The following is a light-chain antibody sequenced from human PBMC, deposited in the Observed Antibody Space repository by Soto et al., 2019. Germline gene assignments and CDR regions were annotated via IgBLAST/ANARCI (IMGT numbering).Light chain of an antibody. CDR2: GAS. CDR1: QSVSSSY. J-gene: IGKJ3*01. CDR3: QQYGSSPLIT. V-gene: IGKV3-20*01. Sequence: EIVLTQSPGTLSLSPGERATLSCRASQSVSSSYLAWYQQKPGQAPRLLIYGASSRATGIPDRFSGSGSGTDFTLTISRLEPEDFAVYYCQQYGSSPLITFGPGTKWISN.